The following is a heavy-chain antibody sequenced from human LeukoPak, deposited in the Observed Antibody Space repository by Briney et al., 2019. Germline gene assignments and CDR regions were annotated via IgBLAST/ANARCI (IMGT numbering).Heavy chain of an antibody. V-gene: IGHV3-21*01. D-gene: IGHD6-13*01. Sequence: GGTLRLSCAASGFTFSSYNLNWVRQAPGKGLEWVSSISSSSSYIYYADSVKGRFTITRDNAKNSLYLQMNSLRAEDTAVYYCARDLYSSFDYWGQGTLVTVSS. CDR2: ISSSSSYI. CDR3: ARDLYSSFDY. J-gene: IGHJ4*02. CDR1: GFTFSSYN.